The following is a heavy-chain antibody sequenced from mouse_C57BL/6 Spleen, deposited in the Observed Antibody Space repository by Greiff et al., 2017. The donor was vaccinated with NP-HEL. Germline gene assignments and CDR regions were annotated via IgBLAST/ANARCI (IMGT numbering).Heavy chain of an antibody. CDR3: ARADCLDY. CDR2: ISYDGSN. V-gene: IGHV3-6*01. CDR1: GYSITSGYY. Sequence: EVKLQESGPGLVKPSQSLSLTCSVTGYSITSGYYWNWIRQFPGNKLEWMGYISYDGSNNYNPSLKNRISITRDTSKNQFFLKLNSVTTEDTATYYCARADCLDYWGQGTTLTVSS. J-gene: IGHJ2*01.